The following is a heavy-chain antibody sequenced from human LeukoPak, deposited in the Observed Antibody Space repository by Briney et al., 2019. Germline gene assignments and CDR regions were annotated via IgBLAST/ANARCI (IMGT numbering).Heavy chain of an antibody. V-gene: IGHV3-21*01. CDR1: GFTFSSYS. J-gene: IGHJ5*02. CDR2: ISSSSSYI. CDR3: ARERKARANWFDP. Sequence: PGGSLRLSCAASGFTFSSYSMNWVRQAPGKGLEWVSSISSSSSYIYYADSVKGRFTISRDNAKNSLYLQMNSLRAEDTAVYYCARERKARANWFDPWGQGTLVTVSS.